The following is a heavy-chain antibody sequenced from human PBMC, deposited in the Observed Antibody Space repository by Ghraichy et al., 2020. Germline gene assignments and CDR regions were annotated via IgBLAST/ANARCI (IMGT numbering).Heavy chain of an antibody. D-gene: IGHD3-10*01. CDR1: GDSISSSTYY. Sequence: SETLSLTCTVSGDSISSSTYYWGWIRQPPGKGLEWIGSIYYSGSTYYNPSLKSRVTISVDTSKNQFSLKLSSVTAADTAVYFCARPDYGSGYEWYWGQGTLVTVSS. CDR3: ARPDYGSGYEWY. J-gene: IGHJ4*02. V-gene: IGHV4-39*01. CDR2: IYYSGST.